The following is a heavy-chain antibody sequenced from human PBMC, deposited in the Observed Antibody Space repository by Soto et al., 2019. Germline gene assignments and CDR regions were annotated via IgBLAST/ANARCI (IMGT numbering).Heavy chain of an antibody. CDR2: INHSGST. CDR3: ARAPGTNFDY. J-gene: IGHJ4*02. D-gene: IGHD1-7*01. Sequence: SETLSLTCAVYGGSFRGYYWSWIRQPPGKGLEWIGEINHSGSTNYNPSLKSRVTISVDTSKNQFSLKLSSVTAADTAVYYCARAPGTNFDYWGQGTLVTVSS. V-gene: IGHV4-34*01. CDR1: GGSFRGYY.